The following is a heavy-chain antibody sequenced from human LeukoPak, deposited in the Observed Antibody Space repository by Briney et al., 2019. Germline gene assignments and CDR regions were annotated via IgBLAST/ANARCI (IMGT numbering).Heavy chain of an antibody. J-gene: IGHJ4*02. CDR3: ARGIYTSSPRNPKNFFDY. D-gene: IGHD2-2*02. V-gene: IGHV3-48*03. CDR1: GFTFSSYE. Sequence: SGGSLRLSCAASGFTFSSYEMNWVRQAPGKGLEWVSYISSSGSTIYYADSVKGRFTISRDNAKNSLYLQMNSLRAEDTAVYFCARGIYTSSPRNPKNFFDYWGQGTLVTVSS. CDR2: ISSSGSTI.